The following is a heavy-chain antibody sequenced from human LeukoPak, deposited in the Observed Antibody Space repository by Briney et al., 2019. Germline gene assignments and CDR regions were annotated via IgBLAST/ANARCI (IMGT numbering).Heavy chain of an antibody. CDR2: INHSGST. D-gene: IGHD6-6*01. Sequence: SETLSLTCAVYGGSFSDHYWSWLRQPPGKGLEWVGDINHSGSTDYNPSLKSRVTMSVDTSKNQFSLKLSSVTAADTAVYYCAKTPTALVRGGYYFDNWGQGTLVTVSS. CDR3: AKTPTALVRGGYYFDN. CDR1: GGSFSDHY. V-gene: IGHV4-34*01. J-gene: IGHJ4*02.